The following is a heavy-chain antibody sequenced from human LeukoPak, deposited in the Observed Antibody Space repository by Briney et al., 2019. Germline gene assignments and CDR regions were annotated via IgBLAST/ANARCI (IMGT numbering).Heavy chain of an antibody. V-gene: IGHV4-38-2*02. CDR2: MDHSGTT. Sequence: SATLSLTCAVSGYSITSGYYWGWIRQPPGKGLEWIASMDHSGTTYYNPSLKSRVTISVDTSKNQLSLQLSSVTAADTAVYYCARDRDSSGLRDFDLWGRGTLVTVSA. J-gene: IGHJ2*01. CDR1: GYSITSGYY. CDR3: ARDRDSSGLRDFDL. D-gene: IGHD3-22*01.